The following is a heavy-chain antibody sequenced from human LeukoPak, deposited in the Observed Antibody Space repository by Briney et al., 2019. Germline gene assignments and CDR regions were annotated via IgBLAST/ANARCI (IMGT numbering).Heavy chain of an antibody. D-gene: IGHD3-9*01. CDR2: IYTIGST. CDR1: GGSISSYY. CDR3: ARARGYDILTGYYLYYFDY. J-gene: IGHJ4*02. V-gene: IGHV4-4*07. Sequence: SETLPLTCTVSGGSISSYYCSWIRQPAGKGLEWIGRIYTIGSTNYNPSLKSRVTISVDTSKNQFSLKLSSVTAADTAVYYCARARGYDILTGYYLYYFDYWGQGTLVTVSS.